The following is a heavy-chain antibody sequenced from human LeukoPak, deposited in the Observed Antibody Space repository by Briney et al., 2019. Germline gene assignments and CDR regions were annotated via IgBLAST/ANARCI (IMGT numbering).Heavy chain of an antibody. J-gene: IGHJ4*02. V-gene: IGHV4-59*11. CDR2: IHYSGSI. CDR1: GASISSRY. D-gene: IGHD6-13*01. Sequence: SETLSLTCTVSGASISSRYWSWIRQPPGKGLEWIGDIHYSGSINYNPSLKSRVTISADTSKNQFSLKLSSVTAADTAVYYCARAGGDIVAADFDFWGQGTLVTVYS. CDR3: ARAGGDIVAADFDF.